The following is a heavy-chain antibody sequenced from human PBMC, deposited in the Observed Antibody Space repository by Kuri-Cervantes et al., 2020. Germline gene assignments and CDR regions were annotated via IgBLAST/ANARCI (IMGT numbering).Heavy chain of an antibody. V-gene: IGHV4-59*08. CDR2: IYYSGST. D-gene: IGHD3-10*01. J-gene: IGHJ4*02. CDR1: GGSISSYY. Sequence: SETLSLTCTVSGGSISSYYWSWIRQPPGKGLEWIGYIYYSGSTNYNPSLKSRVTISVDTPKNQFSLKLSSVTAADTAVYYCARLPRGVGVSWFEPVGITGIYWGQGTPVTVSS. CDR3: ARLPRGVGVSWFEPVGITGIY.